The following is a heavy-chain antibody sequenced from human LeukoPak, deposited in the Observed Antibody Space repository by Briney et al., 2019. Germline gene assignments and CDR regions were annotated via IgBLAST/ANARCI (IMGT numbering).Heavy chain of an antibody. Sequence: ASVKVSCKASGYTFTGYYMHWVRQAPGQGLEWMGRINPNSGGTNYAQKFQGRVTMTRDTSISTAYMELSRLRSDDTGVYYCARLAFTTVVTGWFDPWGQGTLVTVSS. CDR2: INPNSGGT. J-gene: IGHJ5*02. CDR3: ARLAFTTVVTGWFDP. V-gene: IGHV1-2*05. D-gene: IGHD4-23*01. CDR1: GYTFTGYY.